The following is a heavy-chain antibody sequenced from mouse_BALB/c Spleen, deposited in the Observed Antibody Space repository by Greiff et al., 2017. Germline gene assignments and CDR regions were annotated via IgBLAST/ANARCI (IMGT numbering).Heavy chain of an antibody. J-gene: IGHJ1*01. D-gene: IGHD1-1*01. CDR2: ISSGGSYT. CDR3: ARGVYYYGSSYYWYFDV. CDR1: GFTFSSYA. V-gene: IGHV5-9-4*01. Sequence: EVHLVESGGGLVKPGGSLKLSCAASGFTFSSYAMSWVRQSPEKRLEWVAEISSGGSYTYYPDTVTGRFTISRDNAKNTLYLEMSSLRSEDTAMYYCARGVYYYGSSYYWYFDVWGAGTTVTVSS.